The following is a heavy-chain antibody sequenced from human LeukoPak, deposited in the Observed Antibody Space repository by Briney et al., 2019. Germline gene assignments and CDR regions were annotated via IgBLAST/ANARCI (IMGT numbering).Heavy chain of an antibody. D-gene: IGHD2-21*02. CDR3: AKVVVTPNSLHNWFDP. J-gene: IGHJ5*02. Sequence: GRSLRLSCASSGFTFSSYAMHWVRQAPGKGLEWVALISYDGSSKYYADSVKGRFTISRGNSMNTLYLQMNSLRAEDTAVYYCAKVVVTPNSLHNWFDPWGQGTLVTVSS. CDR2: ISYDGSSK. CDR1: GFTFSSYA. V-gene: IGHV3-30-3*01.